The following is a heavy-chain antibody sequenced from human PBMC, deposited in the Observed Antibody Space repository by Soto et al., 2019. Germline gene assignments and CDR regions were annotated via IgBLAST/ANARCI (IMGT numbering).Heavy chain of an antibody. CDR3: AKDWRDYGDYVSFDY. D-gene: IGHD4-17*01. Sequence: EVQLVESGGGLVQPGGSLRLSCAASGFTFSSFNMNWVRQAPGKGLEWVSYITISSAMYYADSVKGRFTISRDNAKNSLDLQMNSLRDEDTAVYYCAKDWRDYGDYVSFDYWGQGTLVAVSS. CDR1: GFTFSSFN. V-gene: IGHV3-48*02. J-gene: IGHJ4*02. CDR2: ITISSAM.